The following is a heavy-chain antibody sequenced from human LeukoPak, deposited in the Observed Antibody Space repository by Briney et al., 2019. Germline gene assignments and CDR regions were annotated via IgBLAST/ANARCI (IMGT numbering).Heavy chain of an antibody. CDR1: GFTFSSYA. D-gene: IGHD2-2*01. Sequence: GGSLRLSCAASGFTFSSYAMSWVRQAPGKGLEWVSAISGSGGSTYYADSVKGRFTISRDNSKNTLYLQMNSLRAEDTAVYYCANPPQGYCSSTSCSGNWGQGTLVTVSS. V-gene: IGHV3-23*01. J-gene: IGHJ4*02. CDR3: ANPPQGYCSSTSCSGN. CDR2: ISGSGGST.